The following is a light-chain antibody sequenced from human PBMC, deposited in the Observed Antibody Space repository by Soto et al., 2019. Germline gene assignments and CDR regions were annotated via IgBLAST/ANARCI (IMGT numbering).Light chain of an antibody. CDR3: QQYIYWPWT. CDR2: GAS. CDR1: QSLGGS. Sequence: EVVMTQSPATPSVSPVQRATLSWRASQSLGGSLAWYQQKPGKAPRLLIFGASTRATGIPARFSGSGSGTEFTLTISSLQSEDFAVYYCQQYIYWPWTFGQGTKVDIK. V-gene: IGKV3-15*01. J-gene: IGKJ1*01.